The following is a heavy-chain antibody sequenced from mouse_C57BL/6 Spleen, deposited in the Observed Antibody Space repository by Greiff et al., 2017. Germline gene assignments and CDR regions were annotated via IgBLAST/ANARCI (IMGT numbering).Heavy chain of an antibody. CDR1: GFNIKDYF. V-gene: IGHV14-1*01. CDR3: TTGSLYDGYYDYAMDY. D-gene: IGHD2-3*01. CDR2: IDPEDGDT. J-gene: IGHJ4*01. Sequence: VQLQQSGAELVRPGASVKLSCTASGFNIKDYFMHWVKQRPEQGLEWIGRIDPEDGDTEYAPKFQGKATMTADTSSNTAYLQLSSLTSEDTAVYYCTTGSLYDGYYDYAMDYWGQGTSVTVSS.